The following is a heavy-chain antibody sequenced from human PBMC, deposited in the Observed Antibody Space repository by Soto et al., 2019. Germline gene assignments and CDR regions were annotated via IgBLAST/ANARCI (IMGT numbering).Heavy chain of an antibody. CDR3: ATVLRSSTSRWSDGDP. CDR1: DYYFRGYN. CDR2: IDPNSGVT. Sequence: QVQLVQSGAEVKKPGASIKVSCKAYDYYFRGYNIYWVRQAPGQGLEWMGWIDPNSGVTTYAQNFLGRVTMTGDTSITTAYLELKKLGSYDTAVYYCATVLRSSTSRWSDGDPWGQGTQVTVSS. D-gene: IGHD2-2*01. V-gene: IGHV1-2*02. J-gene: IGHJ5*02.